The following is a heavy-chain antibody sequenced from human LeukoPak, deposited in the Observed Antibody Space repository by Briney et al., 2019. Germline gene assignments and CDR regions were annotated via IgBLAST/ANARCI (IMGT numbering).Heavy chain of an antibody. Sequence: GGSLRLSCAASGFTVSSNYMSWVRQAPGKGLEWVSVIYSGGSTYYADSVKGRFTISRDSSKNTVYLQMNSLRVDDTAVYYCARQASAGLDYWGQGTLVTVSS. V-gene: IGHV3-53*05. CDR1: GFTVSSNY. J-gene: IGHJ4*02. CDR3: ARQASAGLDY. CDR2: IYSGGST. D-gene: IGHD6-13*01.